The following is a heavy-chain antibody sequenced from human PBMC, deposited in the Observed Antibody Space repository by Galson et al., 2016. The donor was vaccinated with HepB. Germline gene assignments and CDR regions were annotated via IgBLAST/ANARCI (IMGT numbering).Heavy chain of an antibody. Sequence: SLRLSCAASGFPFSASAIHWVRQAPGKGLEWVGVIGNDGDNKFYADSLKGRFTISRDNSQDTLFLQMNSLRAEDTAVYYCGRERLRPHDSGGYYAAFFYGMDVWGLGTTVTVSS. CDR2: IGNDGDNK. CDR1: GFPFSASA. V-gene: IGHV3-33*01. CDR3: GRERLRPHDSGGYYAAFFYGMDV. D-gene: IGHD3-22*01. J-gene: IGHJ6*02.